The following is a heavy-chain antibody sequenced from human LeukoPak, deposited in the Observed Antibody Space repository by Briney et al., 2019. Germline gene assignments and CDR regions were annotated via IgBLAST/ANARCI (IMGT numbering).Heavy chain of an antibody. J-gene: IGHJ4*02. Sequence: PGGSLRLSCAASGFTFSTYGMHWVRQAPGKGLEWVAVVSYDESSIYYADSVKGRFTISRDNSKNTLYLQMNSLRAEDTAVYYCARTRKIGYCSGGSCYSDASSFDYWGQGTLVTVSS. CDR3: ARTRKIGYCSGGSCYSDASSFDY. D-gene: IGHD2-15*01. CDR1: GFTFSTYG. V-gene: IGHV3-30*03. CDR2: VSYDESSI.